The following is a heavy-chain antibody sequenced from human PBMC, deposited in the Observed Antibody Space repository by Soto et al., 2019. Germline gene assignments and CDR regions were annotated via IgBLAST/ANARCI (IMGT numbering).Heavy chain of an antibody. CDR2: ISGSGGST. CDR1: GFTFSSYA. V-gene: IGHV3-23*01. Sequence: GGSLRLSCAASGFTFSSYAMSWVRQAPGKGLEWVSAISGSGGSTYYADSVKGRFTISRDNSKNTLYLQMNSLRAEDTAVYYCAKDHFPATYYYGSGSPIYGMDVWGQGTTVTVSS. CDR3: AKDHFPATYYYGSGSPIYGMDV. D-gene: IGHD3-10*01. J-gene: IGHJ6*02.